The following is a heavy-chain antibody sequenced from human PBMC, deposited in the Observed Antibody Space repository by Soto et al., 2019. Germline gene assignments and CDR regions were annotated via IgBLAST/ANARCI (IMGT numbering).Heavy chain of an antibody. CDR3: ARDRGSYALDY. CDR2: ISAYNGNT. CDR1: GYTFTSYG. Sequence: QVQLVQSGAEVKKPGASVKVSCKASGYTFTSYGISWVRQDPGQRLEWMGWISAYNGNTNYAQKIQGRVTMTTDTSASTAYRELGCVRSDGTAVYYCARDRGSYALDYWGQGTLVTVSS. J-gene: IGHJ4*02. V-gene: IGHV1-18*01. D-gene: IGHD1-26*01.